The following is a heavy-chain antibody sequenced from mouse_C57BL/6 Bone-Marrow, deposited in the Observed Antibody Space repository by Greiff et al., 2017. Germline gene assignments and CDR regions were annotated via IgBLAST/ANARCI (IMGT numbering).Heavy chain of an antibody. CDR1: GFTFTDYY. Sequence: EVKLQESGGGLVQPGGSLSLSCAASGFTFTDYYMSWVRQPPGKALEWLGFIRNKANGYTTEYSASVKGRFTISRDNSQSILYLQMNALGAEDSATYYGARGTGAWFAYWGQGTLVTVSA. V-gene: IGHV7-3*01. D-gene: IGHD4-1*01. CDR3: ARGTGAWFAY. J-gene: IGHJ3*01. CDR2: IRNKANGYTT.